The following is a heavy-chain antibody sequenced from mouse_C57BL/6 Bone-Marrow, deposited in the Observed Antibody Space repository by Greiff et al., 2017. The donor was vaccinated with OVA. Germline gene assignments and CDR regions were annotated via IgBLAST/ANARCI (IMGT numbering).Heavy chain of an antibody. CDR1: GYTFTSYW. V-gene: IGHV1-64*01. CDR2: IHPNSGST. CDR3: TRRGDAWFAY. D-gene: IGHD3-3*01. J-gene: IGHJ3*01. Sequence: QVQLLQPGAELVKPGASVKLSCKASGYTFTSYWMHWVKQRPGKGLEWIGMIHPNSGSTNYNEKYKSKATLTVDKSSSTAYMQVSSLTSEDSAVYYGTRRGDAWFAYWGQGTLVTVSA.